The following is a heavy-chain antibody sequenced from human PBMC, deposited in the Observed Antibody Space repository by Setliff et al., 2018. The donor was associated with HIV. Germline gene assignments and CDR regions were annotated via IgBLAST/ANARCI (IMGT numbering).Heavy chain of an antibody. J-gene: IGHJ4*02. V-gene: IGHV1-24*01. CDR2: PDPEDGET. Sequence: ASVKVSCKVSGYSLSELSIHWVRQAPGKGPEWMGGPDPEDGETSYAPQFRGRFTMTEDTSRDTAYMELSSLSPEDTAVYYCARYCSGGSCPDYWGQGTLVTV. CDR1: GYSLSELS. D-gene: IGHD2-15*01. CDR3: ARYCSGGSCPDY.